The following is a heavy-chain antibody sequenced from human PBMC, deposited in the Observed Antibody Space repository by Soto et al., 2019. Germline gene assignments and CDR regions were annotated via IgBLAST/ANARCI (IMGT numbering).Heavy chain of an antibody. CDR2: IYYSGST. V-gene: IGHV4-31*03. CDR1: GGSISSGGYY. J-gene: IGHJ6*02. D-gene: IGHD2-15*01. CDR3: ARLNRPYCSGGSCYSDYYYGMDV. Sequence: QVQLQESGPGLVKPSQTLSLTCTVSGGSISSGGYYWSWIRQHPGKGLEWIGYIYYSGSTYYNPSLKSRVTISVDTSKNQFSRKLSSVTAADTAVYYCARLNRPYCSGGSCYSDYYYGMDVWGQGTTVTVSS.